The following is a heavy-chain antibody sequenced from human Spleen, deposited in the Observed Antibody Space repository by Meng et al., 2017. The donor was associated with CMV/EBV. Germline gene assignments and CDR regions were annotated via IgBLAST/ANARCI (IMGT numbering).Heavy chain of an antibody. D-gene: IGHD5-18*01. CDR1: GFTFNTYA. Sequence: GESLKISCAASGFTFNTYAMSWVRQAPGKGLEWVSGISGSGGNTKYADSVKGRFTNSRDDSKNTLYLQMKSLRAEDTAVYYCASGYSANYYYYGMDVWGQGTTVTVSS. CDR2: ISGSGGNT. CDR3: ASGYSANYYYYGMDV. V-gene: IGHV3-23*01. J-gene: IGHJ6*02.